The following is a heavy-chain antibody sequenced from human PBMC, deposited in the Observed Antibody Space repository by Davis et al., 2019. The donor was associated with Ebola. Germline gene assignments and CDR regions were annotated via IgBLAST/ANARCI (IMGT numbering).Heavy chain of an antibody. Sequence: SETLSLTCTVSGFSINSDYFWGWFRQSPGRGLEWIGSIYHSGSTYYHPYLKSRVAISVDTSKNQFSLKLSSVIAADTAMYYCVAHHYYGMDVWGQGTTVTVSS. CDR1: GFSINSDYF. J-gene: IGHJ6*02. V-gene: IGHV4-38-2*02. CDR2: IYHSGST. CDR3: VAHHYYGMDV.